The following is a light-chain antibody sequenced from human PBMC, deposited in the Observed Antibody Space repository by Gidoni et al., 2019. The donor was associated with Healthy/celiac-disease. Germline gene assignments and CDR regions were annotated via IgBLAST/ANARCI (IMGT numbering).Light chain of an antibody. V-gene: IGLV1-44*01. J-gene: IGLJ2*01. Sequence: QSVLTQPPSASGTPGQRVTISCSGRSSNIGSNTVNWYQQPPGTAPKLPIYSNNQRPSGVPDRFSGSKSGTSASLAISGLQSEDEADYYCAAWDDSLNGRVVFGGGTKLTVL. CDR1: SSNIGSNT. CDR3: AAWDDSLNGRVV. CDR2: SNN.